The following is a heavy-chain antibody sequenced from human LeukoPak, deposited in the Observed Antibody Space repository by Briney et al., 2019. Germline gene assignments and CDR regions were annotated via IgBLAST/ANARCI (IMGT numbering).Heavy chain of an antibody. CDR1: GGSISSYY. J-gene: IGHJ4*02. CDR2: IYYSGST. Sequence: SETLSLTCTVSGGSISSYYWSWIRQPPGKGLEWIGYIYYSGSTNYNPSLKSRVTISVDTSKNQSSLKLSSVAAADTAVYYCARDSTMVRGDAYYFDYWGQGTLVTVSS. V-gene: IGHV4-59*01. D-gene: IGHD3-10*01. CDR3: ARDSTMVRGDAYYFDY.